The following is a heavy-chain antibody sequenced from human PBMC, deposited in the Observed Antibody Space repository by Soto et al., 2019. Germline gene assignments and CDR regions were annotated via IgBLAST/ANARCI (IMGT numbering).Heavy chain of an antibody. CDR3: ATIGSYYQFDWFDP. CDR1: GFSLSTSGVG. D-gene: IGHD3-10*01. Sequence: QITLKESGPTLVKPTQTLTLTCTFSGFSLSTSGVGVGWIRHPPGKALEWLALIYWDDDNRYSPSLKSRLTITKDTYTNQMVHTMTSMDPVDTATYYCATIGSYYQFDWFDPWGQGTLVTVSS. CDR2: IYWDDDN. V-gene: IGHV2-5*02. J-gene: IGHJ5*02.